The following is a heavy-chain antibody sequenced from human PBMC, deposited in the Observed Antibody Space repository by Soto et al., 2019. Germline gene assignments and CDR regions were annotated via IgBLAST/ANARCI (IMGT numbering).Heavy chain of an antibody. Sequence: EVQLLESGGGLVQPGGSLRLSCAASGFTFSSYAMSWVRQAPGKGLEWVSAISGSGGSTDYADSVKGRFTISRDNSKNTRYLQMNSLRAEDTAVYYCAKGLVFGVVRTWGQGTLVTVSS. CDR1: GFTFSSYA. V-gene: IGHV3-23*01. CDR3: AKGLVFGVVRT. D-gene: IGHD3-3*01. CDR2: ISGSGGST. J-gene: IGHJ5*02.